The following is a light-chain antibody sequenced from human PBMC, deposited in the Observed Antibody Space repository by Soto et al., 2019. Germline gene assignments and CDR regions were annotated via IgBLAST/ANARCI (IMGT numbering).Light chain of an antibody. J-gene: IGKJ1*01. Sequence: EIVLTQSPATLSLSPGERATLSCGASQSVSNNYLAWYQQKPGLAPRLLMYDASTRATGIPDRFSGSGSGTDFTLTISRLEPEYFAVYYWQQYGSSPRTFGQGTKVEVK. V-gene: IGKV3D-20*01. CDR1: QSVSNNY. CDR3: QQYGSSPRT. CDR2: DAS.